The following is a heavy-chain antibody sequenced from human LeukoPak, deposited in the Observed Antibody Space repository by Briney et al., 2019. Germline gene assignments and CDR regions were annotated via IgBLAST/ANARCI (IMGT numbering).Heavy chain of an antibody. CDR2: ICWNSGSI. D-gene: IGHD5-24*01. CDR1: GVTFSSYA. J-gene: IGHJ4*02. Sequence: PGGALRLSCADSGVTFSSYAMHSGRHAPGEGLGWVSGICWNSGSIGYADSVKGRFIISRDNAKNSLYLQMNSLRAEDTALYYCATAPTESAMATIPVFDYWGQGTLVTVSS. V-gene: IGHV3-9*01. CDR3: ATAPTESAMATIPVFDY.